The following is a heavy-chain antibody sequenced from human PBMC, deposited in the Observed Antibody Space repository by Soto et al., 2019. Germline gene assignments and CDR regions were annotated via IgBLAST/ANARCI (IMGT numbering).Heavy chain of an antibody. J-gene: IGHJ3*01. V-gene: IGHV1-18*01. Sequence: ASVKVSWKASGYTFTSYGISWVRQAPGQGLEWMGWISAYNGNTNYAQKLQGRVTMTTDTSTSTAYMELRSLRSDDTAVYYCARDKTLRHDAFDFWRQATMVTVS. CDR2: ISAYNGNT. D-gene: IGHD3-16*01. CDR3: ARDKTLRHDAFDF. CDR1: GYTFTSYG.